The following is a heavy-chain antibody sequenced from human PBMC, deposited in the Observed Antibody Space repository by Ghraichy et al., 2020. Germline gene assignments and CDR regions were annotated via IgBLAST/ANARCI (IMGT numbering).Heavy chain of an antibody. CDR1: GFTFRTSS. V-gene: IGHV3-48*02. CDR2: IYSSGSTI. D-gene: IGHD1-26*01. J-gene: IGHJ4*02. CDR3: ARGFGGSYYFDH. Sequence: GGSLRLSCSASGFTFRTSSMTWVRQAPGKGLEWISYIYSSGSTIYYADSVKGRFTVSRDNAENSLYLQMNSLRDDDTAVYYCARGFGGSYYFDHWGQGSLVTVSS.